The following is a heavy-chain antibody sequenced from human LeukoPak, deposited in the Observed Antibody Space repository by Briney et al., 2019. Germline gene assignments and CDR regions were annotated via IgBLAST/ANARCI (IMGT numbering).Heavy chain of an antibody. D-gene: IGHD5-18*01. CDR1: GGSFSGYY. CDR3: ARWTAMVWD. CDR2: INHSGST. Sequence: IPSGTLSLTCAVSGGSFSGYYWSWIRQPPGKGLEWIGEINHSGSTNYNPSLKSRVTISVDTSKNQFSLKLSSVTAADTAVYYCARWTAMVWDWGQGTLVTVS. J-gene: IGHJ4*02. V-gene: IGHV4-34*01.